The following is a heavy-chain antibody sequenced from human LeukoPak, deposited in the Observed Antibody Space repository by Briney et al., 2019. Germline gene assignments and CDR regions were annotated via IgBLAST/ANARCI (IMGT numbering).Heavy chain of an antibody. V-gene: IGHV3-30*03. CDR2: ISYDGSNK. Sequence: GGSLRLSCAASGFTFSSYGMHWVRQAPGKGLEWVAVISYDGSNKYYADSVKGRFTISRDNSKNTLYLQMNSLRAEDTALYYCARDRPRGVVVIMPRGSDAFDIWGQGTMVTVSS. J-gene: IGHJ3*02. CDR3: ARDRPRGVVVIMPRGSDAFDI. D-gene: IGHD3-22*01. CDR1: GFTFSSYG.